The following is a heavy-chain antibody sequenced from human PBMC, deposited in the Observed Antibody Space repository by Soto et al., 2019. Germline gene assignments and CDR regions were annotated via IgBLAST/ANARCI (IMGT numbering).Heavy chain of an antibody. J-gene: IGHJ3*01. CDR2: LYDVDGS. CDR3: ATWHEREHAFDV. V-gene: IGHV3-53*01. D-gene: IGHD1-1*01. Sequence: VQLVESGGGLIQPGESLRLSCAAFGLTISGKKYVAWVRQAPGKGLEWVSALYDVDGSFYADSVTGRFTTSSDSSKTTVYLQRNDLRPDDTAVYYCATWHEREHAFDVWGQGTTVTISS. CDR1: GLTISGKKY.